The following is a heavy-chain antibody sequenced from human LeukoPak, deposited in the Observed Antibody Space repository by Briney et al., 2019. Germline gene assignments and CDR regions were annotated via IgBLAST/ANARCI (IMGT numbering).Heavy chain of an antibody. D-gene: IGHD6-19*01. CDR2: IRSKAYGGTT. V-gene: IGHV3-49*03. CDR3: TRSRSSGWYYYYYYMDV. CDR1: GFSFGDYA. J-gene: IGHJ6*03. Sequence: GGSLRLSCSASGFSFGDYAMSWFRQAPGKGLEWVGFIRSKAYGGTTEYAASVEGRFTISRDDSKSIAYLQMNSLKTEDTAVYYCTRSRSSGWYYYYYYMDVWGKGTTVTVSS.